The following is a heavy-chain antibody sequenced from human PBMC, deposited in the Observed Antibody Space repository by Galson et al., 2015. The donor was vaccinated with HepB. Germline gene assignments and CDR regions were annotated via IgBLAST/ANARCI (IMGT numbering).Heavy chain of an antibody. CDR1: GFTFSSYG. CDR3: ARGRIDSGSYYLDY. CDR2: IWYDGSNK. D-gene: IGHD1-26*01. Sequence: SLRLSCAASGFTFSSYGMHWVRQAPGKGLEWVAVIWYDGSNKYYADSVKGRFTISRDNSKNTLYLQMNSLRAEDTAVYYCARGRIDSGSYYLDYWGQGTLVTVSS. V-gene: IGHV3-33*01. J-gene: IGHJ4*02.